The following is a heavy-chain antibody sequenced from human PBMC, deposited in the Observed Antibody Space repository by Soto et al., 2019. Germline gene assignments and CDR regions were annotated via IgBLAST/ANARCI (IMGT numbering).Heavy chain of an antibody. D-gene: IGHD2-21*01. J-gene: IGHJ6*03. Sequence: SETLSLTFVVSGGSLSDYLWSWILQPPGMELEWIGEINHIGRINYKQPIKSRVTMSVHTSKHQLSLTLNSVTAEDTDTYYSDRGGISHWAYFYYMDVWDRGTTVTVSS. CDR1: GGSLSDYL. CDR3: DRGGISHWAYFYYMDV. CDR2: INHIGRI. V-gene: IGHV4-34*01.